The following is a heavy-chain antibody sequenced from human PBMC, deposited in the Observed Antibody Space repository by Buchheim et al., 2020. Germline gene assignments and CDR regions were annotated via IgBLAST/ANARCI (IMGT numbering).Heavy chain of an antibody. Sequence: QLQLQESGPGLVKPSETLSLTCTVPGGSISSSSYYWGWIRQPPGKGLEWIGSIYYSGSTYYNPSLKSRVTISVDKSQKPFSLKLSSVTAADTAVYYCAGLDNGDKPFDYWGQGTL. D-gene: IGHD4-17*01. CDR1: GGSISSSSYY. CDR2: IYYSGST. CDR3: AGLDNGDKPFDY. V-gene: IGHV4-39*01. J-gene: IGHJ4*02.